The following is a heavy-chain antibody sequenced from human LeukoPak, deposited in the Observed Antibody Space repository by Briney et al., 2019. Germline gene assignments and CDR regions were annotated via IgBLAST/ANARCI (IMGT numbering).Heavy chain of an antibody. V-gene: IGHV3-11*04. CDR1: GFIFSDYY. Sequence: GGSLRLSCAASGFIFSDYYMSWIRQAPGKGLEWVSYISSSGSTIYYADSVKGRFTISRDNAKNSLYLQMNSLRAEDTAVYYCARVFGSGSSYYFDYWGQGTLVTVSS. CDR3: ARVFGSGSSYYFDY. D-gene: IGHD3-10*01. J-gene: IGHJ4*02. CDR2: ISSSGSTI.